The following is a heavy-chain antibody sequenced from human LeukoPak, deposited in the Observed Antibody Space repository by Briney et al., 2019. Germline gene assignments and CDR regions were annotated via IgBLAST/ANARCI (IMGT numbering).Heavy chain of an antibody. V-gene: IGHV4-39*07. Sequence: SETLSLTCTVSGGSISSSSYYWGWIRQPPGKGLEWIGEIHHSGSTNYNPSLKSRVTMSVDKSKNQFSLNLSSVTAADMAVYYCARIRGFGADYYYYYMDVWGKGTTVTVSS. J-gene: IGHJ6*03. CDR2: IHHSGST. D-gene: IGHD3-10*01. CDR1: GGSISSSSYY. CDR3: ARIRGFGADYYYYYMDV.